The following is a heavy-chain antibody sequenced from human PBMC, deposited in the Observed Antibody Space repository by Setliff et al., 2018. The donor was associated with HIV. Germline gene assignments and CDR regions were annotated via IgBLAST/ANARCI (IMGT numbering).Heavy chain of an antibody. Sequence: SETLSLTCTVSGGSISGYHWNWLRQTPGKGLEWIGYIYTSRGTSYNHSLRTRVIISVDTSNQFSLKLSSVTAADAAVYYCARSPSYRSSWEYYFDYWGQGILVTAPQ. D-gene: IGHD6-13*01. CDR1: GGSISGYH. CDR3: ARSPSYRSSWEYYFDY. CDR2: IYTSRGT. V-gene: IGHV4-4*09. J-gene: IGHJ4*02.